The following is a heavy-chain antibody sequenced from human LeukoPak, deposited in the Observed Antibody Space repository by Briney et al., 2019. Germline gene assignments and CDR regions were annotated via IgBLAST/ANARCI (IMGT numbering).Heavy chain of an antibody. CDR3: AREVQLEWDYDYGMDV. V-gene: IGHV4-31*03. D-gene: IGHD5-18*01. CDR1: GGSISSGGYY. Sequence: PSETLSLTCTVSGGSISSGGYYWSWIRQHPGKGLEWIVYIYYSWSTYYNPSLKSRVTISVDTSKNQFSLKLSAVTAADTAVYYCAREVQLEWDYDYGMDVWGQGTTVTVSS. J-gene: IGHJ6*02. CDR2: IYYSWST.